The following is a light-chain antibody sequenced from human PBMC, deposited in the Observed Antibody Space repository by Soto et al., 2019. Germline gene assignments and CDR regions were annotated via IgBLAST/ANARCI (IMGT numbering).Light chain of an antibody. CDR3: QQHQTYST. Sequence: IQMTQSPSTLSASVGDRVTITCRASQSISSWLAWYQQKPGKAPKLLIYDASSLESGVPSRFSVIGSGTEFTLTISSLQPDEFATYYCQQHQTYSTFGQGTKVDIK. V-gene: IGKV1-5*01. CDR2: DAS. CDR1: QSISSW. J-gene: IGKJ1*01.